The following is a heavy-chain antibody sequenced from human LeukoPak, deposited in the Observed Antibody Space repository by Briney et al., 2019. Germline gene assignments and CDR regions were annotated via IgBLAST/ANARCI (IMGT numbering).Heavy chain of an antibody. V-gene: IGHV3-48*04. D-gene: IGHD3-9*01. CDR1: GFTFSSYS. CDR2: ISSSSSTI. J-gene: IGHJ1*01. Sequence: QSGGSLRLSCAASGFTFSSYSMNWVRQAPGKGLEWVSYISSSSSTIYYADSVKGRFTGSRDNAKNSLYLQMNSLRAEDTAEYYCVRAGGNYYDLLTGYYAEYFQYWGQGTLVTVSS. CDR3: VRAGGNYYDLLTGYYAEYFQY.